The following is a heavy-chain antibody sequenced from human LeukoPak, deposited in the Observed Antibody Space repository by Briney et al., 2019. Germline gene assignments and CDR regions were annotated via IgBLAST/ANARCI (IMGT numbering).Heavy chain of an antibody. CDR2: IIPIFGTA. D-gene: IGHD2-2*01. V-gene: IGHV1-69*13. Sequence: SVKVSCKASGGTFSSYAISWVRQAPGQGLEWMGGIIPIFGTANYAQKFQGRVTITADESTSTAYMELSSLRSEDTAVYYCARDPSCSSTSCYAAFDYWGQGTLVTVSS. CDR3: ARDPSCSSTSCYAAFDY. CDR1: GGTFSSYA. J-gene: IGHJ4*02.